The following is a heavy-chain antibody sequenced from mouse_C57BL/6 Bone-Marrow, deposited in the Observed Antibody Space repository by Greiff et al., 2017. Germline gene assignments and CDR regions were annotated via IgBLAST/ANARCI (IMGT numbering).Heavy chain of an antibody. V-gene: IGHV1-64*01. CDR3: ASLGDYYFDY. CDR2: IHPNSGST. D-gene: IGHD2-13*01. Sequence: QVQLQQPGAELVKPGASVKLSCKASGYTFTSYWMHWVKQRPGQGLEWIGMIHPNSGSTNYNEKFKSKATLTVDKSSSTAYKQLSRLTSEDSAVYYCASLGDYYFDYWGQGTTLTVSS. CDR1: GYTFTSYW. J-gene: IGHJ2*01.